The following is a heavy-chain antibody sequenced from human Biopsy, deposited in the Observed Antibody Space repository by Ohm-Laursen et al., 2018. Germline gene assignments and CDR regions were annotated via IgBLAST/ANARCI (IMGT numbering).Heavy chain of an antibody. CDR2: ITSRTSST. V-gene: IGHV3-21*01. Sequence: SLRLSCAASGFTFNVYSIVWVRQAPGKGLEWVSSITSRTSSTYYADSVKGRVTISRDNANNSVSLQMNNLRVDDTAVYYCARWYGDSFYYYNGMDVWGQGTTVTVSS. J-gene: IGHJ6*02. CDR3: ARWYGDSFYYYNGMDV. CDR1: GFTFNVYS. D-gene: IGHD3-10*01.